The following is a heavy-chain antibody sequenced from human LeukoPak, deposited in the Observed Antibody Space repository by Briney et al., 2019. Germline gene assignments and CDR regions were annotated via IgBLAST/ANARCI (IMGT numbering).Heavy chain of an antibody. CDR1: GFTFSSYS. V-gene: IGHV3-21*01. D-gene: IGHD5-24*01. J-gene: IGHJ4*02. CDR3: ARGTVEMATISY. Sequence: GESLKISCAASGFTFSSYSMNWVRQAPGKRLEWVSSISSSSSYIYYADSVKGRFTISRDDAKNSLYLQMNSLRAEDTAVYYCARGTVEMATISYWGQGTLVTVSS. CDR2: ISSSSSYI.